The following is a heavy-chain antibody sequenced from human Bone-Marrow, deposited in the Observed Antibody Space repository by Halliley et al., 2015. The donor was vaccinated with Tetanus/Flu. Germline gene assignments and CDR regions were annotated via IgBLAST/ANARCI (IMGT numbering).Heavy chain of an antibody. J-gene: IGHJ5*02. CDR2: MYYTGST. V-gene: IGHV4-59*11. D-gene: IGHD3-16*01. CDR3: AREASLEYDYVWGSSHLTWFDP. CDR1: GGSISSHY. Sequence: TLSLTCIVSGGSISSHYWSWIRQPPGKGLEWIGYMYYTGSTKYNPSLRSRVTISVDTSKNQFSPKLSSVSAADTAVYYCAREASLEYDYVWGSSHLTWFDPWGQGTLVTVSS.